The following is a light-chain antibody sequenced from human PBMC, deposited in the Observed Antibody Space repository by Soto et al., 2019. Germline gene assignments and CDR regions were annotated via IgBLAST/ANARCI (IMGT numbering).Light chain of an antibody. Sequence: DIQMTQPLSILSAIVGDRVTITFRASQSISSWLAWDQQKPGKAPKLLIYDASNLESGVPSRFSGSGSGTEFTLTISNLQPDDFATYYCQQYENYWTFGQGTKVDI. CDR3: QQYENYWT. V-gene: IGKV1-5*01. J-gene: IGKJ1*01. CDR2: DAS. CDR1: QSISSW.